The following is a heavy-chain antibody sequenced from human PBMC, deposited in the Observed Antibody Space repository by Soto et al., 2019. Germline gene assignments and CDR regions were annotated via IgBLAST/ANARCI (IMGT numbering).Heavy chain of an antibody. Sequence: QVQLVESGGGVVQPGGSLRLSCAASGLTFSRYTMHWDRQAPGKGLEWVAVISYDGNNKYYADSVKGRFTISRDNSKNTLSLQMNSLRPEDTAVYYCARFRSERPFDYWGQGTLVTVSS. CDR1: GLTFSRYT. V-gene: IGHV3-30-3*01. CDR3: ARFRSERPFDY. J-gene: IGHJ4*02. CDR2: ISYDGNNK.